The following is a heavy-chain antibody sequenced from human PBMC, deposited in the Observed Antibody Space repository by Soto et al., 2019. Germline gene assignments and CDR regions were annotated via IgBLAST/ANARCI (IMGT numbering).Heavy chain of an antibody. CDR2: ISAYNGNT. J-gene: IGHJ4*02. CDR3: ARDLPPYDYDYIWGSFGVGFDY. D-gene: IGHD3-16*01. CDR1: GYTFTSYG. V-gene: IGHV1-18*01. Sequence: ASVKVSCKASGYTFTSYGISWVRQAPGQGLEWMGWISAYNGNTNYAQKLQGRVTMTTDTSTSTAYMELRSLRSDDTAVYYRARDLPPYDYDYIWGSFGVGFDYWGQGTLVTVSS.